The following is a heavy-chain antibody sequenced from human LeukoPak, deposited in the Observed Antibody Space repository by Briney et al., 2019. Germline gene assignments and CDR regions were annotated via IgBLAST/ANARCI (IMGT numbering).Heavy chain of an antibody. V-gene: IGHV4-61*02. CDR2: ILPSGST. Sequence: PSETLSLTCTGSGGSISSGDYYWSWIRQPAGEGLEWIGRILPSGSTNYNPSLKSRVTISIDTSKNQFSLNLSSVTAADTAVYYCARDGGTYYYDWFDPWGQGTLVTVSS. CDR3: ARDGGTYYYDWFDP. D-gene: IGHD1-26*01. CDR1: GGSISSGDYY. J-gene: IGHJ5*02.